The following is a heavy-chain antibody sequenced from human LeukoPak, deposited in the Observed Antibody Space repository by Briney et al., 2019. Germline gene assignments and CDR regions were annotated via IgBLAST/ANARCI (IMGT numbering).Heavy chain of an antibody. J-gene: IGHJ3*02. CDR1: GGSFSGYY. D-gene: IGHD5-18*01. CDR3: ARARGYSYGPDAFDI. V-gene: IGHV4-34*01. Sequence: SETLSLTCAVYGGSFSGYYWSWIRQPPGKGLEWIGEINHSGSTNYNPSLKGRVTISVDTSKNQFSLKLSSVTAADTAVYYCARARGYSYGPDAFDIWGQGTMVTVSS. CDR2: INHSGST.